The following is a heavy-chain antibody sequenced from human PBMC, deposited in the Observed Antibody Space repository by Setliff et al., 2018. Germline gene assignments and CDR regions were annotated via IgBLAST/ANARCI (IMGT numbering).Heavy chain of an antibody. D-gene: IGHD3-10*01. J-gene: IGHJ6*03. V-gene: IGHV4-4*02. CDR1: GGSISSPNW. CDR2: IYHSGTT. Sequence: SETLSLTCAVSGGSISSPNWWKWVRQPPGKGLEWIGEIYHSGTTNYNPSLESRAAISVDSSKNQFSLKLRSVTAADTAVYYCARDRATVIRGVTSFFYYYMDVWGGGTTVTVSS. CDR3: ARDRATVIRGVTSFFYYYMDV.